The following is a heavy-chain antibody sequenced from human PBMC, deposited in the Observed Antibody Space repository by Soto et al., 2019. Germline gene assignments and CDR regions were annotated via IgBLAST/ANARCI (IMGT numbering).Heavy chain of an antibody. CDR2: LGVSGATT. V-gene: IGHV3-23*01. CDR1: GFTFSSYA. CDR3: AKAILGANLHALDI. J-gene: IGHJ3*02. Sequence: EVQLLESGGGLVQPGGSLRLSCAASGFTFSSYAMNWVRQAPGKGLEWVSTLGVSGATTYFADSFKGRFTISRDNSKNTPYLQMNSLRAEDTALYYCAKAILGANLHALDIWGQGTMVTVSS. D-gene: IGHD2-2*02.